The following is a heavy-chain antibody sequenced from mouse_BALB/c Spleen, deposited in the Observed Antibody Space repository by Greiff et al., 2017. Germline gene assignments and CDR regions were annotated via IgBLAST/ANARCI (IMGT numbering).Heavy chain of an antibody. V-gene: IGHV5-6-5*01. Sequence: EVQRVESGGGLVKPGGSLKLSCAASGFTFSSYAMSWVRQTPEKRLEWVASISSGGSTYYPDSVKGRFTISRDNARNILYLQMSSLRSEDTAMYYCARGLYYGYDWLAYWGQGTLVTVSA. D-gene: IGHD2-2*01. J-gene: IGHJ3*01. CDR2: ISSGGST. CDR1: GFTFSSYA. CDR3: ARGLYYGYDWLAY.